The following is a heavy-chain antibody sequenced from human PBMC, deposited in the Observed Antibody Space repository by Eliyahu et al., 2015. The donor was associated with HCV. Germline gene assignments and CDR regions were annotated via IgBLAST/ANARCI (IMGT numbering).Heavy chain of an antibody. V-gene: IGHV4-31*03. CDR2: IYYSGST. Sequence: QVQLQESGPGLVKPSQTLSLTCXVSGDSISSGAYYWSWIRQHPGKGLEWMGYIYYSGSTYYHPSLKSRVTISVDTSKNQFSLKLSSVTAADTAVYYCANMALEDVGLGGYFQYWGQGTLVTVSS. CDR1: GDSISSGAYY. D-gene: IGHD3-16*01. J-gene: IGHJ1*01. CDR3: ANMALEDVGLGGYFQY.